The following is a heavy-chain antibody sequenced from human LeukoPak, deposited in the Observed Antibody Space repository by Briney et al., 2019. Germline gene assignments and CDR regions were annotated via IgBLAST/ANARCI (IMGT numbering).Heavy chain of an antibody. D-gene: IGHD1-26*01. CDR3: AKRTDYSGSYYFDY. V-gene: IGHV3-53*01. CDR1: GLIVSRNY. Sequence: GGSLRLSCAAPGLIVSRNYMTWVRQAPGKGLEWLSVIYSDGSTHYADSVKGRFTISRDNSKNTLYLQMNSLRAEDTAVYYCAKRTDYSGSYYFDYWGQGTLVTVSS. J-gene: IGHJ4*02. CDR2: IYSDGST.